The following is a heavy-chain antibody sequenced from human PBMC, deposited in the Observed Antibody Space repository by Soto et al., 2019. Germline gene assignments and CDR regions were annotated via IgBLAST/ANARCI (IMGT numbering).Heavy chain of an antibody. V-gene: IGHV1-69*13. CDR2: ILPIFGTA. CDR1: GGTFSSYA. CDR3: ARDRVRYLDWRTYYYDSYGMEV. J-gene: IGHJ6*02. Sequence: GASVKVSCKASGGTFSSYATGWVRQAPGQGLEWLGGILPIFGTANYAQKFQGRVTITADESTGTSYMELSSLRSEDKAVYYCARDRVRYLDWRTYYYDSYGMEVWGQGTTFTVSS. D-gene: IGHD3-9*01.